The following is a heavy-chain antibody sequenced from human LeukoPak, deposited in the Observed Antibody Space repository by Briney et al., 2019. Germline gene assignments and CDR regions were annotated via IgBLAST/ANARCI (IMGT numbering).Heavy chain of an antibody. J-gene: IGHJ4*02. V-gene: IGHV4-31*03. CDR3: ARHYYDSSGYFPPRY. Sequence: SETLSLTCTVSGGSISSGGYYWSWIRQHPGKGLEWIGYIYYSGSTYYNPSLKSRVTISVDTSKNQFSLKLSSVTAADTAVYYCARHYYDSSGYFPPRYWGQGTLVTVSS. CDR2: IYYSGST. D-gene: IGHD3-22*01. CDR1: GGSISSGGYY.